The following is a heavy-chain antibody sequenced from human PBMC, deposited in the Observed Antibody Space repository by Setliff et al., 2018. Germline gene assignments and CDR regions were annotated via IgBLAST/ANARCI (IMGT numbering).Heavy chain of an antibody. Sequence: QSGGSLRLSCVGSGFSFSTYSMAWVRQAPGKGLQWVSGIYGGGGNGGRNTFYADPAKGRFTISRDNSKNTLYLQMNSLRAEDTALYHCAKDRVPDGIWDFDSWGPGSLVTVSS. CDR3: AKDRVPDGIWDFDS. J-gene: IGHJ5*01. CDR2: IYGGGGNGGRNT. CDR1: GFSFSTYS. V-gene: IGHV3-23*03. D-gene: IGHD1-20*01.